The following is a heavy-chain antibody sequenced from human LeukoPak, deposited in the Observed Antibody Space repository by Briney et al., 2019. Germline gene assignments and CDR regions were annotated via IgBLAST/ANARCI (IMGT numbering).Heavy chain of an antibody. J-gene: IGHJ4*02. D-gene: IGHD5-18*01. V-gene: IGHV3-30*01. CDR3: ARAFSQLWPQIDY. Sequence: SVKARFTISRDDSKNTLYLQMNALRPEDAAVYYCARAFSQLWPQIDYWGQGTLVTVSS.